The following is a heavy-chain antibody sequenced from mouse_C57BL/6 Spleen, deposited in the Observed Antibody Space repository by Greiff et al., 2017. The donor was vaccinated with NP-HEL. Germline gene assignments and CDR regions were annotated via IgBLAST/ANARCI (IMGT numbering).Heavy chain of an antibody. CDR2: IYPGDGDT. CDR3: ARSGSYYDYDVGDY. D-gene: IGHD2-4*01. J-gene: IGHJ2*01. V-gene: IGHV1-82*01. CDR1: GYAFSSSW. Sequence: QVQLQQSGPELVKPGASVKISCKASGYAFSSSWMNWVKQRPGQGLEWIGRIYPGDGDTNYNGKFKGKATLTADKSSSTADMQLSSLTSEDSAVDFCARSGSYYDYDVGDYWGQGTTLTVSS.